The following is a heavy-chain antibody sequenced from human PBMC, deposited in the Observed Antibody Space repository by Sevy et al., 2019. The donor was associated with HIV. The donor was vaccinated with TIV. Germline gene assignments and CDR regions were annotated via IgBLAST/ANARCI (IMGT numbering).Heavy chain of an antibody. Sequence: GGSLRLSCSASGFTFSDYYMAWIRQAPGKGLEWLAYTRGSSPYVKYADSVKGRFTISRDNAKNSLFLQMDSLRVEDTAIYYCARDRDCTSTSCYHWFDPWGQGTLVTDSS. CDR1: GFTFSDYY. CDR2: TRGSSPYV. J-gene: IGHJ5*02. D-gene: IGHD2-8*01. V-gene: IGHV3-11*06. CDR3: ARDRDCTSTSCYHWFDP.